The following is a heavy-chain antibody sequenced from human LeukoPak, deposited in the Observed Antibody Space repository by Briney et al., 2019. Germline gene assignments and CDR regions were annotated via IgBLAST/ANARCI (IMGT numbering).Heavy chain of an antibody. CDR2: ISAYNGNT. CDR3: ARSVVPAASLYYYYMDV. V-gene: IGHV1-18*01. CDR1: GYTFTSYG. Sequence: ASVKVSCKASGYTFTSYGISWVRQAPGQGLEWMGWISAYNGNTNYAQKLQGRVTMTTDTSTSTAYMELRSLRSDDTAVYYCARSVVPAASLYYYYMDVWGKGTTVTISS. D-gene: IGHD2-2*01. J-gene: IGHJ6*03.